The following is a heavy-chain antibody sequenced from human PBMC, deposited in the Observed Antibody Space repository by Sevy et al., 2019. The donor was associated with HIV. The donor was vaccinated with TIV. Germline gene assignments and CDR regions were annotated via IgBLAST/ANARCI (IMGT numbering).Heavy chain of an antibody. CDR3: TRRGYRGRFDF. J-gene: IGHJ4*02. CDR2: LYHDGSS. D-gene: IGHD5-12*01. V-gene: IGHV4-39*01. Sequence: SETLSLTCSVSGGSLSRSPNYWGWIRQPPGKGLEWIGSLYHDGSSSYIPSLKSRVTMSADTSNNQFSLRLTSVTAADTAVYYCTRRGYRGRFDFWGQGILVTVSS. CDR1: GGSLSRSPNY.